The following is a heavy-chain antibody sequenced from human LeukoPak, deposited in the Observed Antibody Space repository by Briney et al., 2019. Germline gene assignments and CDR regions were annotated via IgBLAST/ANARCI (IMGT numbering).Heavy chain of an antibody. V-gene: IGHV3-30*19. Sequence: GGSLRLSCTTSGFNFRAYWMGWVRQAPGKGLEWVAVISYDGSNKYYADSVKGRFTISRDNSKNTLYLQMNSLRAEDTAVYYCARTYYGSGSSYYFDYWGQGTLVTVSS. J-gene: IGHJ4*02. CDR2: ISYDGSNK. D-gene: IGHD3-10*01. CDR3: ARTYYGSGSSYYFDY. CDR1: GFNFRAYW.